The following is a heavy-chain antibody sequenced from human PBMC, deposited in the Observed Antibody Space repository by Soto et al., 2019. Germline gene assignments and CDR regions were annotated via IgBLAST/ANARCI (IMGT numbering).Heavy chain of an antibody. CDR1: GFTFSTFA. CDR2: IVGNGGAT. Sequence: EVQLLESGGDLVRPGGSLRLSCAASGFTFSTFAMTWVRQAPGKGLEWVSAIVGNGGATFYADSVKGRFSISRDNSKNSLFLQMSSLRPEDTAVYYCATDFYRASGISWGQGTLVVVSS. D-gene: IGHD3-10*01. V-gene: IGHV3-23*01. J-gene: IGHJ1*01. CDR3: ATDFYRASGIS.